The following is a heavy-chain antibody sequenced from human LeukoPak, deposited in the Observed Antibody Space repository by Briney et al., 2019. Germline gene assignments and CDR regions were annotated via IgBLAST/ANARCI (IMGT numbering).Heavy chain of an antibody. D-gene: IGHD3-10*01. J-gene: IGHJ4*02. Sequence: PGGPLRLSCAASGFTFTNAWMSWVRQAPGRGLEWVGLVKSESDGGTAVYAAPVKGRFTISRDDSKNTLYLQMNSLKTEDTAVYYCATGYGSGNACDYWGQGTLVTVSS. V-gene: IGHV3-15*01. CDR1: GFTFTNAW. CDR3: ATGYGSGNACDY. CDR2: VKSESDGGTA.